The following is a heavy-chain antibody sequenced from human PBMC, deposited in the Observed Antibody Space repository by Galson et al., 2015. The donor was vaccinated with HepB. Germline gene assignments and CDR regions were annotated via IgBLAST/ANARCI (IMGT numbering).Heavy chain of an antibody. J-gene: IGHJ4*02. D-gene: IGHD6-13*01. V-gene: IGHV1-2*06. CDR3: ARGRETWQQLTPGGY. CDR2: INPNSGGT. CDR1: GYTFTGYY. Sequence: SVKVSCKASGYTFTGYYMHWVRQAPGQGLEWMGRINPNSGGTNYAQKFQGRVTMTRDTSISTAYMELSRLRSDDTAVYYCARGRETWQQLTPGGYWGQGTLVTVSS.